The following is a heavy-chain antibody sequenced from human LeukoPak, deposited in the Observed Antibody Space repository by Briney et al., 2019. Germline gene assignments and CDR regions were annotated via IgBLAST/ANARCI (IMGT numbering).Heavy chain of an antibody. V-gene: IGHV4-59*08. D-gene: IGHD3-16*01. Sequence: SETLSLTCTVSGGSFRSYYWGWIRQPPGKGLEWIGYIYYTGSTDSNPSLKSRVTISLDTSKKQISLKLSSVTAADTAVYYCARRRVYDKRAFDVWGQGTMVTVSS. J-gene: IGHJ3*01. CDR2: IYYTGST. CDR3: ARRRVYDKRAFDV. CDR1: GGSFRSYY.